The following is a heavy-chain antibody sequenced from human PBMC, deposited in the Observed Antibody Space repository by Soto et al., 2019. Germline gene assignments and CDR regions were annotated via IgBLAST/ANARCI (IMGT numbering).Heavy chain of an antibody. J-gene: IGHJ4*02. Sequence: GGSLRLSCAASGFTFSSYWMHWVRQAPGKGLVWVSRINSDGSSTSYADSVKGRLTISRDNAKNTLYLQMNSLRAEDTAVYYCARGGPHYDYVWGSYRPDSFDYWGQGTLVTAPQ. CDR1: GFTFSSYW. D-gene: IGHD3-16*02. V-gene: IGHV3-74*01. CDR2: INSDGSST. CDR3: ARGGPHYDYVWGSYRPDSFDY.